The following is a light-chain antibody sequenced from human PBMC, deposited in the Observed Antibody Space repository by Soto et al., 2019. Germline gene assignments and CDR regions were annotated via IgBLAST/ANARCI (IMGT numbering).Light chain of an antibody. V-gene: IGKV3-20*01. CDR2: DAS. Sequence: EIVLTQSPGTLSLSPGESATLSCRASQTVGKNYLAWFQHKPDQAPRLLINDASRRATGVPDGFSGSGCGTDVTLTVSGLEPEDFAVIYCHQYAYSPLTCGGGTKVQIK. CDR3: HQYAYSPLT. J-gene: IGKJ4*01. CDR1: QTVGKNY.